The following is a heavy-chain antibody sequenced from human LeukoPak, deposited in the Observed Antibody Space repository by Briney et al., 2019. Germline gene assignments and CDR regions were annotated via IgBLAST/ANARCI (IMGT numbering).Heavy chain of an antibody. Sequence: QSGGSLRLSCAASGFTFSSYAMSWVRQAPGKGLEWVSAISGSGGSTYYADSVKGRFTISRDNAKNSLYLQLSSLRAEDTAVYYCARLRGIVKPTTDFDYWGQGTLVTVSS. CDR1: GFTFSSYA. CDR3: ARLRGIVKPTTDFDY. V-gene: IGHV3-23*01. J-gene: IGHJ4*02. CDR2: ISGSGGST. D-gene: IGHD1-26*01.